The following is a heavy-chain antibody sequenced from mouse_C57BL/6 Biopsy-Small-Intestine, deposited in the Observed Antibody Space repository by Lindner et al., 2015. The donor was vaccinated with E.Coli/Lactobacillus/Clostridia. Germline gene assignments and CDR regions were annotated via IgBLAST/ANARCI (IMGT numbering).Heavy chain of an antibody. D-gene: IGHD2-3*01. J-gene: IGHJ3*01. V-gene: IGHV1-74*01. CDR2: IIPILGIV. CDR1: GYTFTDNY. Sequence: SVKVSCKASGYTFTDNYIHWVRQAPGQGLDWMGRIIPILGIVHYARKFQGRVTITADKSTDTVYMELNSLRSDDTAVYYCATDGPGIPGGIAYWGQGTLVTVS. CDR3: ATDGPGIPGGIAY.